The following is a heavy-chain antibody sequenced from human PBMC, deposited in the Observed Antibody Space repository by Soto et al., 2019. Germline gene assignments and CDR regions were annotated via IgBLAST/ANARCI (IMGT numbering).Heavy chain of an antibody. Sequence: GSLRLSCAASGFTFSSYGMHWVRQAPGKGLEWVAVISYDGSNKYYADSVKGRFTISRDNSKNTLYLQMNSLRAEDTAVYYCAKGEYYDSSGYYQFDYWGQGTLVTVSS. J-gene: IGHJ4*02. CDR2: ISYDGSNK. D-gene: IGHD3-22*01. CDR1: GFTFSSYG. V-gene: IGHV3-30*18. CDR3: AKGEYYDSSGYYQFDY.